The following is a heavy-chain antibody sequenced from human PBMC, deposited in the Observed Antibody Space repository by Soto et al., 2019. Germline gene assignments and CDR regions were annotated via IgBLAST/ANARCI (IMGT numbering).Heavy chain of an antibody. V-gene: IGHV4-4*02. CDR2: IHHSGAT. CDR1: GESITGDNW. CDR3: ATQGFYRMGV. J-gene: IGHJ6*02. Sequence: QVQLQESGPGLVQPSGTLSLTCAVSGESITGDNWWSWVRQPPGKGLEWIGEIHHSGATNYNPSPKSRVTISVAKSKNQLFLKLNSVTAADTAMFYCATQGFYRMGVWGRGTTVTVSS.